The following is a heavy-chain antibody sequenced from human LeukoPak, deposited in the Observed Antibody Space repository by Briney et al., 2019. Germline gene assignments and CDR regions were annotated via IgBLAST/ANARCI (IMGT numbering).Heavy chain of an antibody. V-gene: IGHV4-34*01. J-gene: IGHJ5*02. CDR1: GGSFSDYC. CDR3: AAMAVNWFDP. CDR2: INHSGST. Sequence: SETLSLTCAVYGGSFSDYCWSWIRQPPGKGLEWIGEINHSGSTNYNPSLKSRVTISIDTSKNQFSLKLNSVTAADTAVYYCAAMAVNWFDPWGQGTLVIVSS. D-gene: IGHD5-18*01.